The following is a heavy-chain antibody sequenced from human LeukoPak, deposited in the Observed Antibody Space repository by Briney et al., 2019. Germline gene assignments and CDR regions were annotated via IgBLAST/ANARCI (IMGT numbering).Heavy chain of an antibody. D-gene: IGHD3-10*01. Sequence: GGSLRLSCAASGFAFRNYMMHWVRQAPGKGLDWVAVILEDGTIQHYADSVKGRFTISRDNSRNTVFLQMNSLRGEDTAIYYCARVQGGGFRTADFWGQGTVVTVSS. CDR3: ARVQGGGFRTADF. CDR2: ILEDGTIQ. J-gene: IGHJ4*02. CDR1: GFAFRNYM. V-gene: IGHV3-30*04.